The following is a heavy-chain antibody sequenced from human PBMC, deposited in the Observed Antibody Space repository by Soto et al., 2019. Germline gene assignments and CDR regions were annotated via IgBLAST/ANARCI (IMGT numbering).Heavy chain of an antibody. CDR3: SSYFGILWRLGYYYSGMDV. CDR2: IYNSGST. D-gene: IGHD2-21*01. V-gene: IGHV4-59*01. Sequence: PSETLSLTCTVSGGSLSSYHWSWIRQPPGKGLEWIGNIYNSGSTNYKASLKSRVTMSVDTSKNQFSLKLSSVTVADTAVYYCSSYFGILWRLGYYYSGMDVWGQGTTVTVSS. J-gene: IGHJ6*02. CDR1: GGSLSSYH.